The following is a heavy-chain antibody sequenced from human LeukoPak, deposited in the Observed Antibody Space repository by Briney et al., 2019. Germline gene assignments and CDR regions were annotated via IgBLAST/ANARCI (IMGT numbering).Heavy chain of an antibody. Sequence: PSQTLSLTCTVSGGSISSGDNYWSWVRQHPGKGLEWIGYIYYSGSTFYNPSLKSRVIISVDTSKDQFSLKLNSVTATDTAIYYCARGDYGDLGAFDIWGQGTMVTVSS. CDR1: GGSISSGDNY. V-gene: IGHV4-30-4*08. CDR3: ARGDYGDLGAFDI. CDR2: IYYSGST. D-gene: IGHD4-17*01. J-gene: IGHJ3*02.